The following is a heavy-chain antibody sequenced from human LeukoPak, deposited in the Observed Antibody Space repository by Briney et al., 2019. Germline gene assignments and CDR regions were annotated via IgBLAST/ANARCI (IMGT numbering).Heavy chain of an antibody. CDR1: GFTFRTYH. Sequence: GGSLRLSCATSGFTFRTYHMHWVRQAPGKGLEWVGVIWYRVTENDYADSVKGRFTISRDDSRNTVYLEMKSLRVEDTAVYYCARENYADSGGLDHWGRGTLVTVS. D-gene: IGHD4-23*01. CDR3: ARENYADSGGLDH. V-gene: IGHV3-33*01. J-gene: IGHJ4*02. CDR2: IWYRVTEN.